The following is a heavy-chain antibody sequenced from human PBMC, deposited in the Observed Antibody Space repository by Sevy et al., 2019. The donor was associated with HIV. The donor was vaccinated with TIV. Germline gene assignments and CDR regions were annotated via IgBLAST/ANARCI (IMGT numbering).Heavy chain of an antibody. D-gene: IGHD3-3*01. V-gene: IGHV3-33*06. CDR1: GFTFSNYG. J-gene: IGHJ5*02. Sequence: GGSLRLSCAAXGFTFSNYGMHWVRQAPGKGLEWVAVIWYDGSYEYYADSVKGRFTISRDNAKSTLYLQMNRLRAEDTAVYYCAKTFAIFGVLMSPDFDPWGQGTLVTVSS. CDR3: AKTFAIFGVLMSPDFDP. CDR2: IWYDGSYE.